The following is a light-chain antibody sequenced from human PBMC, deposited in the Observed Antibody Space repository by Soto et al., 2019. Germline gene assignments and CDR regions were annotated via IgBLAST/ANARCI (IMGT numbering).Light chain of an antibody. J-gene: IGKJ2*01. CDR3: QQLNSYLST. CDR1: QGISSY. CDR2: AAS. Sequence: DIQLTQSPSFLSASVGDRVTITCRASQGISSYLAWYQQKPGKAPKLLIYAASTLQSGVPSRFSCSGSGTEFTLTISSLQPEDFATYYCQQLNSYLSTFGQGTKLEIK. V-gene: IGKV1-9*01.